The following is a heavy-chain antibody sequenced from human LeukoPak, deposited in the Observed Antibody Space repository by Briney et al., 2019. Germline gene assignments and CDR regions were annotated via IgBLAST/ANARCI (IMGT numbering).Heavy chain of an antibody. CDR1: GFTFSDYY. V-gene: IGHV3-11*01. J-gene: IGHJ4*02. Sequence: PGGSLRLSCAASGFTFSDYYMSWIRQAPGKGLEWVSYISSSGSLLYYADSVKGRFTISRDNAKNSLYLQMNSLRAEDTAVYYCANGPQYNTLTGYYKVRSHLDYWGQGTLVTVSS. CDR3: ANGPQYNTLTGYYKVRSHLDY. CDR2: ISSSGSLL. D-gene: IGHD3-9*01.